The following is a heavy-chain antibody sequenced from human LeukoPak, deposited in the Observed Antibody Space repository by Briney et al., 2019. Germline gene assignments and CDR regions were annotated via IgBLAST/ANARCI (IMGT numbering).Heavy chain of an antibody. D-gene: IGHD6-19*01. V-gene: IGHV3-33*06. CDR2: IWYDGSNK. CDR3: ANSIAVAGTPLVYYGMDV. Sequence: QPGGSLRLSCAASGFTFSSYGMHWVRQAPGKGLEWVAVIWYDGSNKYYADSVKGRFTISRDNSKNTLYLQMNSLRAEDTAVYYCANSIAVAGTPLVYYGMDVWGQGTTVTVSS. CDR1: GFTFSSYG. J-gene: IGHJ6*02.